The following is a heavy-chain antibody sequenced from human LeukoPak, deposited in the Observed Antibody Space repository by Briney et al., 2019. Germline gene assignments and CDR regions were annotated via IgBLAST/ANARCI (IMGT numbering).Heavy chain of an antibody. CDR3: ARLGGQQFFDY. CDR2: IIPIFGTA. J-gene: IGHJ4*02. CDR1: GGTFSSYA. D-gene: IGHD6-13*01. Sequence: SVKVSCKASGGTFSSYAISWVRQAPGQGLEGMGGIIPIFGTANYAQKFQGRVTITADESTTAAYMELSSLRSEDTAVYYCARLGGQQFFDYWGQGTLVTVSS. V-gene: IGHV1-69*01.